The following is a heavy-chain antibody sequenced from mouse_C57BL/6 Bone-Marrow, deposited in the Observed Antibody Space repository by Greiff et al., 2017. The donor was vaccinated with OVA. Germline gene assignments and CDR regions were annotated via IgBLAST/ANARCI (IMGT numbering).Heavy chain of an antibody. CDR1: GFTFSDYY. CDR2: ISNGGGST. J-gene: IGHJ2*01. Sequence: EVMLVESGGGLVQPGGSLKLSCAASGFTFSDYYMYWVRQTPEKRLEWVAYISNGGGSTYYPDTVKGRFTISRDNAKNTLYLQMSRLKSEDTAMYYCARHETYSNYFDYWGQGTTLTVSS. D-gene: IGHD2-5*01. CDR3: ARHETYSNYFDY. V-gene: IGHV5-12*01.